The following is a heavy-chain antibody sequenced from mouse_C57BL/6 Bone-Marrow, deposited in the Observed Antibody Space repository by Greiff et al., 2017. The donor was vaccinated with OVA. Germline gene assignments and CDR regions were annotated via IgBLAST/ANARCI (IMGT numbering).Heavy chain of an antibody. CDR1: GYTFTDYA. D-gene: IGHD1-1*01. V-gene: IGHV1-67*01. J-gene: IGHJ2*01. CDR2: ISTYYGDA. Sequence: QVQLQQSGPELVRPGVSVKISCKGSGYTFTDYAMHWVKQSPGKSLEWIGVISTYYGDASYTQKFKDKATMTVDKSSSTAYMELARLTSEDSAVYYWATAYYGRDLGCWGKGAALTVSS. CDR3: ATAYYGRDLGC.